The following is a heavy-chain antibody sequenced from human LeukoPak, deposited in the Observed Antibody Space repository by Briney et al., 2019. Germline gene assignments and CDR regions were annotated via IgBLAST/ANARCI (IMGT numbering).Heavy chain of an antibody. CDR3: ARGIGYCSSTSCYEAAAWFDP. J-gene: IGHJ5*02. D-gene: IGHD2-2*01. CDR2: IYTSGST. Sequence: SETLSLTCTVSGGSISSGSYYWSWTRQPAGKGLEWIGRIYTSGSTNYNPSLKSRVTISVDTSKNQFSLKLSSVTAADTAVYYCARGIGYCSSTSCYEAAAWFDPWGQGTLVTVSS. V-gene: IGHV4-61*02. CDR1: GGSISSGSYY.